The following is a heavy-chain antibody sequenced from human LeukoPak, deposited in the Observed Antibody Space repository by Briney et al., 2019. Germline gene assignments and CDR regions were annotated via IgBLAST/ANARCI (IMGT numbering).Heavy chain of an antibody. Sequence: SETLSLNCAAYGGSFSGYNWSWLRQPPGKGLEWVGEINHSGRTNYNPSLKSRVTISVDTSKNQFSLKLSSVTSADTAVYYFARADNSSSCSVFDYWGQGTLVTVSS. V-gene: IGHV4-34*01. CDR2: INHSGRT. D-gene: IGHD6-13*01. J-gene: IGHJ4*02. CDR3: ARADNSSSCSVFDY. CDR1: GGSFSGYN.